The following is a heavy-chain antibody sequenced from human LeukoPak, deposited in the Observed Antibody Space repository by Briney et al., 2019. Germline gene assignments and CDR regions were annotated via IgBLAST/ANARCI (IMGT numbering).Heavy chain of an antibody. CDR2: ISSNGGST. D-gene: IGHD6-19*01. CDR1: GFTFSSYA. J-gene: IGHJ4*02. Sequence: GGSLRLSCAASGFTFSSYAMHWVRQAPGKGLEYVSAISSNGGSTYYANSVKGRFTISRDNSKNTLYLQMGSLRAEDMAVYYCAKLPTVAATIAGSGYWGQGTLVTVSS. CDR3: AKLPTVAATIAGSGY. V-gene: IGHV3-64*01.